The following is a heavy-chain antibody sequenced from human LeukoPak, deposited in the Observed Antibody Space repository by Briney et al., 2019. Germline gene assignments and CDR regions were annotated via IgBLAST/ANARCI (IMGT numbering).Heavy chain of an antibody. V-gene: IGHV3-7*03. CDR3: ATSYDMGWLIGY. J-gene: IGHJ4*02. Sequence: GGSLRLSCAASGFTFSSYSMNWVRQAPGQGPEWVANIKQDGSEKFYVASVKGRSTISRDNAKNSLYLQMNSLRAEDTALYYCATSYDMGWLIGYWGQGTLVTVSS. CDR2: IKQDGSEK. CDR1: GFTFSSYS. D-gene: IGHD3-16*01.